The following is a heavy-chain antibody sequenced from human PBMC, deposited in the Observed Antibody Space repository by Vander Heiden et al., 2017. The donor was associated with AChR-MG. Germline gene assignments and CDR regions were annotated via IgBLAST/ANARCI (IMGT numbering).Heavy chain of an antibody. J-gene: IGHJ5*02. CDR1: GSTFPSYG. CDR3: ARRSAAGFHRTIPGWFDP. Sequence: QVQLVQSGAEVKKPGASVKVPCTASGSTFPSYGISWVRQAPGQGLEWMGWISAYNGNTNYAQKLQGRVTMTTDTSTSTAYMELRSLRSDDTAVYYCARRSAAGFHRTIPGWFDPWGQGTLVTVSS. CDR2: ISAYNGNT. V-gene: IGHV1-18*04. D-gene: IGHD2-2*02.